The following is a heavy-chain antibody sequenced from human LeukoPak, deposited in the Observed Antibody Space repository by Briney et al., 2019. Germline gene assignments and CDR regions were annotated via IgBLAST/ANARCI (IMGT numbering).Heavy chain of an antibody. CDR2: INPNSGGT. J-gene: IGHJ4*02. V-gene: IGHV1-2*02. CDR3: ARSSGYSIGGPEDY. D-gene: IGHD5-18*01. Sequence: ASVKVPCKASGYTFTSYGISWVRQATGQGLEWMGWINPNSGGTNYAQKFQGRVTMTRDTSISTAYMELSRLRLDDTAVYYCARSSGYSIGGPEDYWGQGTLVTVSS. CDR1: GYTFTSYG.